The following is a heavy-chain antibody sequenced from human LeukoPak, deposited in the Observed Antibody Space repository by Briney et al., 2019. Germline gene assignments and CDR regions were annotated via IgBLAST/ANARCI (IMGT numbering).Heavy chain of an antibody. CDR1: GGSISGYY. Sequence: PSETLSLTCTVSGGSISGYYWSWIRQPPGKGLEFVGYVYYRGNTDYTPSLKSRVTISVDTSRKQFSLKLRSVTAADTAVYYCARGYSGYVNYFDYWGQGTLVTVSS. D-gene: IGHD5-12*01. CDR2: VYYRGNT. CDR3: ARGYSGYVNYFDY. J-gene: IGHJ4*02. V-gene: IGHV4-59*01.